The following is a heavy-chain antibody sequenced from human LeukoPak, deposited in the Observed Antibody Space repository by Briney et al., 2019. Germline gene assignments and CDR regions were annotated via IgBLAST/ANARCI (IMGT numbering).Heavy chain of an antibody. J-gene: IGHJ6*03. CDR3: ARVKDPGGYYYYYYMDV. CDR2: IYTSGST. Sequence: SETLSLTCTVSGGSISSYYWSWIRQPAGKGLEWIGHIYTSGSTNYNPSLKSRVTMSVDTSKNQFSLKLSSVTAADTAMYYCARVKDPGGYYYYYYMDVWGKGTTVTVSS. CDR1: GGSISSYY. D-gene: IGHD3-16*01. V-gene: IGHV4-4*07.